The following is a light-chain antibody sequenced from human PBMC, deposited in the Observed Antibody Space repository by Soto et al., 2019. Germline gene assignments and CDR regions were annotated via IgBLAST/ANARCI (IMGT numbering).Light chain of an antibody. Sequence: QLVLTQPPSASGTPGQRVTISCSGSSSNIGSNYVYWYQQLPGTAPKLLIHRNNQRPSGVPDRFSASKSGTSASLAISGLRSEDEADYYCAAWDDSLSGHVVFGGGTQLTVL. V-gene: IGLV1-47*01. J-gene: IGLJ2*01. CDR1: SSNIGSNY. CDR2: RNN. CDR3: AAWDDSLSGHVV.